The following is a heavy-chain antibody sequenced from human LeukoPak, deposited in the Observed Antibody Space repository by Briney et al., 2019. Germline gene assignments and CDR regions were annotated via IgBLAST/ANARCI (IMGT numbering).Heavy chain of an antibody. CDR3: AAPGASGFVGNFWSGPLDF. CDR1: GYTFTSHY. V-gene: IGHV1-46*01. J-gene: IGHJ4*02. CDR2: INPSAGST. D-gene: IGHD3-3*01. Sequence: ASVKVSCRASGYTFTSHYIHWVRQAPGQGLEWMGIINPSAGSTSYPQKFQGRVTMTRDTSTSTVYMELSSLRSEDTAVYYCAAPGASGFVGNFWSGPLDFWGKGTLVTVSS.